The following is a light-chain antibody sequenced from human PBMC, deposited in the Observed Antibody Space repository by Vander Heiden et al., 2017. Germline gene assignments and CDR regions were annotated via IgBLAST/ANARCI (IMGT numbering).Light chain of an antibody. Sequence: QTVVTQEPSFSVSPGGTVTLTCGLSSGPLATNYYPSWYQQTPGQSPRTLIYSTNTRSSGVPDRFSGSILGNTAALTITGAQADDESDYYCVLYMGSGISVFGGGTKLTVL. CDR3: VLYMGSGISV. V-gene: IGLV8-61*01. CDR2: STN. CDR1: SGPLATNYY. J-gene: IGLJ2*01.